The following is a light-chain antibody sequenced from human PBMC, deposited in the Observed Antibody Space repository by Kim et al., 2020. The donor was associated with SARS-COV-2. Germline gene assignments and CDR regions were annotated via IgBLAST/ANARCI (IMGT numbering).Light chain of an antibody. V-gene: IGLV1-40*01. CDR2: GNS. CDR3: QSYDSSLSGWM. Sequence: RVTISCSGSSANIGAGYDVHWYQQLPGHAPKLLIYGNSNRPSGVPDLFSGSKSGTSASLAITGLQAEDEADYYCQSYDSSLSGWMFGGGTQLTVL. CDR1: SANIGAGYD. J-gene: IGLJ3*02.